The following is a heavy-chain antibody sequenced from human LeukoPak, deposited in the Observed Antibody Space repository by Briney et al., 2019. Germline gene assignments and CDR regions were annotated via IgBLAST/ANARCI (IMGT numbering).Heavy chain of an antibody. D-gene: IGHD3-10*01. Sequence: ASVKVSCKASGYTFTGYYMHWVRQAPGQGLEWMGWINPNSGGTNYAQKFQGRVTMTRDTSISTAYMELSRLRSDDTAVYYCARAMVRGVIIITAFDYWGQGTLVTVSS. V-gene: IGHV1-2*02. CDR1: GYTFTGYY. CDR2: INPNSGGT. CDR3: ARAMVRGVIIITAFDY. J-gene: IGHJ4*02.